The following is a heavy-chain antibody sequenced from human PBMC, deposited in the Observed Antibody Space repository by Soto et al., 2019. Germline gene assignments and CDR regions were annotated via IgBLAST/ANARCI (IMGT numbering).Heavy chain of an antibody. D-gene: IGHD6-13*01. CDR2: IIPIFGTA. CDR3: ARDHVAAAGTNYYGMDV. J-gene: IGHJ6*02. Sequence: QVQLVQSGAEVKKPGSSVKVSCKASGGTFSSYAISWVRQAPGQGLEWMGGIIPIFGTANYAQKFQGRVTITADESTSTAYMELGRLRSEDTAVYYCARDHVAAAGTNYYGMDVWGQGTTVTVSS. CDR1: GGTFSSYA. V-gene: IGHV1-69*01.